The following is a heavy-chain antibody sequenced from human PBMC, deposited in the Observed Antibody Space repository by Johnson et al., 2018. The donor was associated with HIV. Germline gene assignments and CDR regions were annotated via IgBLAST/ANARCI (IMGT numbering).Heavy chain of an antibody. CDR2: ISYDGPNK. CDR3: ARDRHCGGDCYTDDAFDI. V-gene: IGHV3-30-3*01. Sequence: QVQLVESGGGVVQPGRSLRLSCAASGFTFNTYAMNWVRQAPGKGLEWVALISYDGPNKYYADSVKGRFTISRDNSKNTLYLQMNSLRAEDSAVYYCARDRHCGGDCYTDDAFDIWGQGTMVTVSS. J-gene: IGHJ3*02. CDR1: GFTFNTYA. D-gene: IGHD2-21*02.